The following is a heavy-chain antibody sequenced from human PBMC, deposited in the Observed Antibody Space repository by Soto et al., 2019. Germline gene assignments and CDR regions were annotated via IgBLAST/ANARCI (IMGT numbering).Heavy chain of an antibody. CDR3: ARHHDS. V-gene: IGHV4-59*08. CDR2: VYFTGST. J-gene: IGHJ4*02. CDR1: GDSMNSHY. Sequence: PSETLSLTCTVTGDSMNSHYWSWLRQPPGKALEWMGYVYFTGSTNYSPSLESRRTILVDTSKNQFSLKLTSVTAADTAVSYCARHHDSCGQGTLVTLSS.